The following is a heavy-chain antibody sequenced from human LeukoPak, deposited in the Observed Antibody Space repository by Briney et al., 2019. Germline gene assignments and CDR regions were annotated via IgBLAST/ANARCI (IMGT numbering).Heavy chain of an antibody. CDR2: ISAYNGNT. J-gene: IGHJ6*02. V-gene: IGHV1-18*01. D-gene: IGHD5-12*01. CDR3: ARDGSGYDGRYPGGYYYYGMDV. CDR1: GYRFTSYG. Sequence: GASVKVSCKASGYRFTSYGISWVRQAPGQGLEWMGWISAYNGNTNYAQKLQGRVTMTTDTSTSTAYMELRSLRSDDTAVYYCARDGSGYDGRYPGGYYYYGMDVWGQGTTVTVSS.